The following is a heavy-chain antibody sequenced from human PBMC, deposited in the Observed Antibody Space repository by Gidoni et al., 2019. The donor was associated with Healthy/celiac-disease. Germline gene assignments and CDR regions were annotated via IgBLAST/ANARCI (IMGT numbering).Heavy chain of an antibody. J-gene: IGHJ1*01. D-gene: IGHD4-17*01. CDR1: GFTFSSYS. Sequence: EVQLVESGGGLVQPGGSLRLSCAASGFTFSSYSMNWVRQAPGKGLEWVSYISSSSSTIYYADSVKGRFTISRDNAKNSLYLQMNSLRDEDTAVYYCARADYGGHPPEYFQHWGQGTLVTVSS. V-gene: IGHV3-48*02. CDR3: ARADYGGHPPEYFQH. CDR2: ISSSSSTI.